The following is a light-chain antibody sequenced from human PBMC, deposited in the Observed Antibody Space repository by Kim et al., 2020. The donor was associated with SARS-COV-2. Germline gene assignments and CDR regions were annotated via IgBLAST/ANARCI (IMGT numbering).Light chain of an antibody. J-gene: IGKJ1*01. V-gene: IGKV1-27*01. Sequence: ASVGNRVTTNGRANQSISNYLAWYQQKPGKVPKLLIYAASSLQSGVPSRFSNSRSGADFTLTISSLHPEDVATYYCQKYDSAARTFGQGTKLDIK. CDR2: AAS. CDR1: QSISNY. CDR3: QKYDSAART.